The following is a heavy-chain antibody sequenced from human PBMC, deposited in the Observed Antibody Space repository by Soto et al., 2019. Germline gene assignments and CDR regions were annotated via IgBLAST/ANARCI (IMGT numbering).Heavy chain of an antibody. D-gene: IGHD6-19*01. J-gene: IGHJ6*02. V-gene: IGHV1-69*13. CDR2: IIPIFGTA. Sequence: SVKVSCKASGGTFSSYAISWVRQAPGQGLEWMGGIIPIFGTANYAQKFQGRVTITADESTSAAYMELSSLRSEDTAVYYCARESSWYSSGWFLMDVWGQGITVTVSS. CDR3: ARESSWYSSGWFLMDV. CDR1: GGTFSSYA.